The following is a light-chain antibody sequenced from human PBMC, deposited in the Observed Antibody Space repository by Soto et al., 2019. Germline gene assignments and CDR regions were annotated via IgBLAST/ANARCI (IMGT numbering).Light chain of an antibody. CDR3: ASWDDSLSGFYV. J-gene: IGLJ1*01. V-gene: IGLV1-47*01. Sequence: QSVLTQPPSASGTPGQRVTISCSGSSSNIGSNSVYWYQQLPGTAPKLLIYKNNQRPSGVPDRFSGSKSATSASLAISGLRSEDEADYYCASWDDSLSGFYVLGTGTKLTVL. CDR2: KNN. CDR1: SSNIGSNS.